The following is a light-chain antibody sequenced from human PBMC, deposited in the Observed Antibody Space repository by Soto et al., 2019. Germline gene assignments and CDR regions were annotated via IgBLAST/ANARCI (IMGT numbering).Light chain of an antibody. CDR2: KAS. V-gene: IGKV1-5*03. CDR1: QSITSW. J-gene: IGKJ1*01. Sequence: DIQMTQSPSTLSASVGDRVTITCRASQSITSWLAWYQQKPGKAPKLLIYKASILESGVPSRFSGSGSGTDFTLTISSLQPDDFATYYCQHYNTYWTFGQGTKFEIK. CDR3: QHYNTYWT.